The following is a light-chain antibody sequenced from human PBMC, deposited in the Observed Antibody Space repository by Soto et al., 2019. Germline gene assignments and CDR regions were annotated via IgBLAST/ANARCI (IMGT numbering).Light chain of an antibody. CDR2: GAS. CDR1: QSVNLN. Sequence: EIMMTQSPGTLSLSPGEGATLSCTASQSVNLNLAGYQQKPGQPPRLLLYGASTRATGIPVRFRGSGSGTEFTLTISSLQSEDSAVYYCHQYNSWPRGTFGPGTKVEIK. V-gene: IGKV3-15*01. CDR3: HQYNSWPRGT. J-gene: IGKJ3*01.